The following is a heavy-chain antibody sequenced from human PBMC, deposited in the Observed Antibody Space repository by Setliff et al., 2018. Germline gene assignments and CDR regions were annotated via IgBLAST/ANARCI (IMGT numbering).Heavy chain of an antibody. D-gene: IGHD6-19*01. V-gene: IGHV1-2*02. CDR1: GYTFTGYY. CDR2: INPNSGGT. J-gene: IGHJ4*02. Sequence: GASVKVSCKASGYTFTGYYIHWVRQAPGQGLEWMGWINPNSGGTNYAQTFQGRVTMTRDTSISTAYMELSRLRSDDTAVYYCARDLVAVAGTDSFWGREPWSPSPQ. CDR3: ARDLVAVAGTDSF.